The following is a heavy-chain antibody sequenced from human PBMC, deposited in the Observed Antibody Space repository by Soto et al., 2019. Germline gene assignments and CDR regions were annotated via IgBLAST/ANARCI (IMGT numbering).Heavy chain of an antibody. Sequence: SETLSLTCTVSGGSISSYYWSWIRQPPGKGLEWIGYIYYSGSTNYNPSLKSRVTISVDTSKNQFSLKLSSVTAADTAVYYCARGGYYYGYGMDVWGQGTTVTVSS. J-gene: IGHJ6*02. CDR3: ARGGYYYGYGMDV. V-gene: IGHV4-59*01. CDR2: IYYSGST. CDR1: GGSISSYY.